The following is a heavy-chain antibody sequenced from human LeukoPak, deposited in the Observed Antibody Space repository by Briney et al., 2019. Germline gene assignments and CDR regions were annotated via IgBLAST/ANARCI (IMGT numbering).Heavy chain of an antibody. V-gene: IGHV3-23*01. CDR3: AKDRTVGASYWYFDL. D-gene: IGHD1-26*01. J-gene: IGHJ2*01. CDR1: GFTFSNCA. CDR2: ISSSGGGT. Sequence: QPGGSLRLSCAASGFTFSNCAMTWVRQAPGKGLEWVSDISSSGGGTYYSDSVRGRFTISRDNSKNTLFLHMNTLRAEDTAIYYCAKDRTVGASYWYFDLWGRGTLVTVSS.